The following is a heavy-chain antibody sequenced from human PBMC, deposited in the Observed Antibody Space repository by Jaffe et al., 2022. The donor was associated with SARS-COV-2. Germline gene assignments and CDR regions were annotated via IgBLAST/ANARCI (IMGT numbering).Heavy chain of an antibody. J-gene: IGHJ4*02. Sequence: QVQLQESGPGLVKPSETLSLTCTVSGGSISSYYWSWIRQPPGKGLEWIGYIYYSGSTNYNPSLKSRVTISVDTSKNQFSLKLSSVTAADTAVYYCARVIISDFGVAHFDYWGQGTLVTVSS. CDR2: IYYSGST. CDR3: ARVIISDFGVAHFDY. D-gene: IGHD3-3*01. CDR1: GGSISSYY. V-gene: IGHV4-59*01.